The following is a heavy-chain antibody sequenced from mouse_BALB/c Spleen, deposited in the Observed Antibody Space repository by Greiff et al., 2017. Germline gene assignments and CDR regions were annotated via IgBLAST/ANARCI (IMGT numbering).Heavy chain of an antibody. Sequence: EVQLQQSGPGLVKPSQSLSLTCTVTGYSITSDYAWNWIRQFPGNKLEWMGYISYSGSTSYNPSLKSRISITRDKSKNQFFLQLNSVTTEDTATYYCRRRGGNYGGFAYWGQGTLVTVSA. CDR1: GYSITSDYA. CDR2: ISYSGST. V-gene: IGHV3-2*02. J-gene: IGHJ3*01. CDR3: RRRGGNYGGFAY. D-gene: IGHD2-1*01.